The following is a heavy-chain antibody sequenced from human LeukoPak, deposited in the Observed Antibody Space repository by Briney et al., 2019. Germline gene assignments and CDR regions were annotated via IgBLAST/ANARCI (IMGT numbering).Heavy chain of an antibody. D-gene: IGHD7-27*01. CDR3: AREGWGSDY. V-gene: IGHV1-18*01. J-gene: IGHJ4*02. CDR1: GYTFSSYG. Sequence: RASVKVSCKASGYTFSSYGISWVRQAPGQGLEWMGWVSAYADDTNYVQKFQGRVTMTTDTSTSTAYMELRSLRSDDTAVYYCAREGWGSDYWGQGTLVTVSS. CDR2: VSAYADDT.